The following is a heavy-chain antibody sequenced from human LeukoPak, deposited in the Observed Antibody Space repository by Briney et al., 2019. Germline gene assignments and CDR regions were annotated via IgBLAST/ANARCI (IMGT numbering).Heavy chain of an antibody. Sequence: PSETLSPTCSVSGGSISNYYWSWIRQSPGEGLEWIGNIYYSGSTNYHPSLESRVTISVDTSRDEFSLKMSSVTTADTAVYYCARSDSGGYYNEYWGQGTLVTVSS. D-gene: IGHD3-22*01. V-gene: IGHV4-59*01. CDR1: GGSISNYY. J-gene: IGHJ4*02. CDR3: ARSDSGGYYNEY. CDR2: IYYSGST.